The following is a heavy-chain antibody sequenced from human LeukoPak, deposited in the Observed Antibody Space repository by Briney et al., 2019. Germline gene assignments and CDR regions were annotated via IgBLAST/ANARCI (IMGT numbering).Heavy chain of an antibody. J-gene: IGHJ4*02. Sequence: PGGSLRLSCVTSGFTFSSYAMTWVRQAPGKGLEWVSVISGGGGSTYYADSVKGRFTISRDNPKNTLHLQMNSLRAEDTAVYYCAKGITSGWRTFDYWGQGTLVTVSS. V-gene: IGHV3-23*01. D-gene: IGHD6-19*01. CDR2: ISGGGGST. CDR1: GFTFSSYA. CDR3: AKGITSGWRTFDY.